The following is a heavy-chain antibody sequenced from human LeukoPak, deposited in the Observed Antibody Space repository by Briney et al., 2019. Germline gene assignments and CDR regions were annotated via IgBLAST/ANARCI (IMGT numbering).Heavy chain of an antibody. Sequence: ASVKVSCKASGYTFSIYAMQWVRQAPGQRLEWMGWINAGNGNTKYSQKFQGRVTITRDTSASTAYMELSSLRSEDTALYYCARDVWSSRGMQYYFDYWGQGTLVTVSS. D-gene: IGHD3-22*01. CDR3: ARDVWSSRGMQYYFDY. J-gene: IGHJ4*02. CDR1: GYTFSIYA. V-gene: IGHV1-3*01. CDR2: INAGNGNT.